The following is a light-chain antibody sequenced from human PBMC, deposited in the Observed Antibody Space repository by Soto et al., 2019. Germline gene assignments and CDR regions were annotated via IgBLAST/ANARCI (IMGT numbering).Light chain of an antibody. V-gene: IGKV3-20*01. CDR3: QQYDNSIT. Sequence: EIVLTQSPDTLSLSPGERATLSCRASQSVSSNYLAWYQQKPGQAPRLLIYDASNRATGIPDRFSGSGSGTDFTLTISRLEPEDFAVFYCQQYDNSITFGQGTRLEIE. J-gene: IGKJ5*01. CDR2: DAS. CDR1: QSVSSNY.